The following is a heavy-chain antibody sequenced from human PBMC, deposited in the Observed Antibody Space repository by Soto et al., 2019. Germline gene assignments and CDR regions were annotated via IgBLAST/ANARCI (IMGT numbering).Heavy chain of an antibody. V-gene: IGHV3-23*01. J-gene: IGHJ4*02. CDR1: GFTFSTYA. Sequence: DVQLLESGGGLIHPGGSLRLSCAASGFTFSTYAMNWVRQVPGKGPEWVSSIIGSGINTYYTDSVKGRFTISRDNSKSTLHLQMNSLRVEDTAVYYCAKGALGQCAGGICYQFDSWGQGTLVTVAS. CDR3: AKGALGQCAGGICYQFDS. CDR2: IIGSGINT. D-gene: IGHD2-8*02.